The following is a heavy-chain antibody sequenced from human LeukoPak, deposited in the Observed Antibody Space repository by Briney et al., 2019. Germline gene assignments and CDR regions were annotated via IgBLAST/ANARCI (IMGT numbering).Heavy chain of an antibody. CDR1: GFTFSAYS. Sequence: GGSLRLSCAASGFTFSAYSMNWVRQAPGRGLEWVSSISSSSRSIYNADSVKGRFTISRDNAKKSLYLQMNSLRAEDTAVYYCARDRDDDSSGSIDDAFDIWGQGTMVTVSS. J-gene: IGHJ3*02. CDR3: ARDRDDDSSGSIDDAFDI. CDR2: ISSSSRSI. V-gene: IGHV3-21*01. D-gene: IGHD3-22*01.